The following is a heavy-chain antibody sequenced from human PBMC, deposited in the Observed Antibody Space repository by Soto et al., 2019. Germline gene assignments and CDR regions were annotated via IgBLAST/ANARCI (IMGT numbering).Heavy chain of an antibody. D-gene: IGHD3-3*01. V-gene: IGHV3-23*01. J-gene: IGHJ4*02. CDR3: AKAHYDFWSGYLGY. CDR1: GFTFSSYT. Sequence: GGSLRLSCAASGFTFSSYTMSWVRQAPGKGLEWVSAISGSGGSTYYADSVKGRFTISRDNSKNTLYLQMNSLRAEDTAVYYCAKAHYDFWSGYLGYWGQGTLVTVSS. CDR2: ISGSGGST.